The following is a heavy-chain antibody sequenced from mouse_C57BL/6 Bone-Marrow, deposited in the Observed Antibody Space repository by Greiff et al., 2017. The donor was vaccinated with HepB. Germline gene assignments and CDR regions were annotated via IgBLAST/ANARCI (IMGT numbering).Heavy chain of an antibody. D-gene: IGHD1-1*02. J-gene: IGHJ1*03. Sequence: VQLQQSGAELVRPGASVKLSCTASGFNIKDDYMHWVKQRPEQGLEWIGWIDPENGDTEYASKFQGKATITADTSANTAYLQLSSLTSEDTAVYYCTNGDYGPPYWYFDVWGTGTTVTVSS. CDR2: IDPENGDT. CDR3: TNGDYGPPYWYFDV. V-gene: IGHV14-4*01. CDR1: GFNIKDDY.